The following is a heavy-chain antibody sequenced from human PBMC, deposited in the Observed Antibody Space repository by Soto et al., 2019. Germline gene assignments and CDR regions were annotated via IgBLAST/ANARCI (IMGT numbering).Heavy chain of an antibody. CDR3: AREYGSGSYRWFDP. CDR1: GFTFSDYY. CDR2: ISSSSSYT. J-gene: IGHJ5*02. D-gene: IGHD3-10*01. Sequence: QVQLVESGGGLVKPGGSLRLSCAASGFTFSDYYMSWIRQAPGKGLEWVSYISSSSSYTNYADSVKGRFTISRDNAKNSLYLQMNSLRAEDTAVYYCAREYGSGSYRWFDPWGQGTLVSVSS. V-gene: IGHV3-11*06.